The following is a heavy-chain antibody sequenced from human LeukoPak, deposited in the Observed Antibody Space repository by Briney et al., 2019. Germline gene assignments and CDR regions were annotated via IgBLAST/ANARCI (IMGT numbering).Heavy chain of an antibody. Sequence: SETLSPTCTVSGGSISSYYWSWIRQPPGKGLEWIGYIYYSGSTNYNPSLKSRVTISVDTSKNQFSLKLSSVTAADTAVYYCARSHALYGSGSYYNSPGDFDYWGQGTLVTVSS. D-gene: IGHD3-10*01. CDR2: IYYSGST. CDR1: GGSISSYY. V-gene: IGHV4-59*01. J-gene: IGHJ4*02. CDR3: ARSHALYGSGSYYNSPGDFDY.